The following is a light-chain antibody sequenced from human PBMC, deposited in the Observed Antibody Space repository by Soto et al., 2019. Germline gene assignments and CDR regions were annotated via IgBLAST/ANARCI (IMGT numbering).Light chain of an antibody. J-gene: IGKJ1*01. V-gene: IGKV3-20*01. CDR1: QTVRNNY. CDR3: QQYGSSLWT. Sequence: VLTQSPGTLSLSPGERATLSCRPSQTVRNNYLAWYQQKPGQAPRLLIYDASSRATGIPDRFSGGGSGTDFTLTISRLEPEDFAVYYCQQYGSSLWTVGQGNKVDNK. CDR2: DAS.